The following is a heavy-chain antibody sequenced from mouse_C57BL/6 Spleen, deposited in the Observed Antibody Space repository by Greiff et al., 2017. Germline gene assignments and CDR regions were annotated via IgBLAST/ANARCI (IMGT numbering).Heavy chain of an antibody. V-gene: IGHV1-15*01. J-gene: IGHJ3*01. Sequence: VQLQQSGAELVRPGASVTLSCKASGYTFTDYAMHWVKQTPVHGLEWIGAIDPETGGTAYNQKFKGKAILTADKSSSTAYMELRSLTSEDSAVYYCTREGFAYWGQGTLVTVSA. CDR1: GYTFTDYA. CDR2: IDPETGGT. CDR3: TREGFAY.